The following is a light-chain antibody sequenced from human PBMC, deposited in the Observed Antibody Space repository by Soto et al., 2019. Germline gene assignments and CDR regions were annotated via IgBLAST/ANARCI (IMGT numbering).Light chain of an antibody. CDR2: STS. V-gene: IGKV3-20*01. CDR1: QSVSSTY. CDR3: QQYGGSPRYT. Sequence: EIVLTQSPGTLSLSPGERATLSCRASQSVSSTYLAWYQQRPGQAPRLLIYSTSSRAAGIPDRFSGSGSGTDFTPTISRLVPEDFAVYYCQQYGGSPRYTFGQGTKLEIK. J-gene: IGKJ2*01.